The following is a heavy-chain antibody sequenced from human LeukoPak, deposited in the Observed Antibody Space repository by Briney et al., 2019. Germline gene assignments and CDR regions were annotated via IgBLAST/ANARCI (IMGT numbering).Heavy chain of an antibody. CDR3: ARDRSGSYPFDY. CDR1: GFSFSSYG. Sequence: GGSLRLSCAASGFSFSSYGMSWVRQAPGKGLEWVAVIGDSGETTIYRDSVKGRLTISRDNAKNSLYLQMNSLRAEDTAVYYCARDRSGSYPFDYWGQGTLVTVSS. V-gene: IGHV3-23*01. CDR2: IGDSGETT. D-gene: IGHD1-26*01. J-gene: IGHJ4*02.